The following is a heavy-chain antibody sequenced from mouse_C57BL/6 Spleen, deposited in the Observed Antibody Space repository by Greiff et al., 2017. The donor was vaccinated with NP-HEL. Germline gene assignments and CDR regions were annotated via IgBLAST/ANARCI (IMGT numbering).Heavy chain of an antibody. Sequence: EVQLVESGGGLVQPGGSLSLSCAASGFTFTDYYMSWVRQPPGKALEWLGFIRNKANGYTTEYSASVKGRFTISRDNSQSILYLQMNALRAEDSATYYCASSYDGYYGGFAYWGQGTLVTVSA. CDR3: ASSYDGYYGGFAY. V-gene: IGHV7-3*01. CDR1: GFTFTDYY. D-gene: IGHD2-3*01. J-gene: IGHJ3*01. CDR2: IRNKANGYTT.